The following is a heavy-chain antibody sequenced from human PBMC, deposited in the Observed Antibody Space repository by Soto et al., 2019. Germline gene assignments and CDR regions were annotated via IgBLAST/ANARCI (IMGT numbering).Heavy chain of an antibody. V-gene: IGHV3-30-3*01. CDR1: GFTISNYG. D-gene: IGHD2-2*01. CDR2: ISYDGTIT. Sequence: GGSLRLSCAASGFTISNYGMHWVRQAPGKGLEWVAVISYDGTITYYADSVKGRFTISRDNSKNTLYLQMNSLRTEDTAVYYCATTRVGPCSSSICFSGIFDGMDVWGQGPRSPSP. J-gene: IGHJ6*02. CDR3: ATTRVGPCSSSICFSGIFDGMDV.